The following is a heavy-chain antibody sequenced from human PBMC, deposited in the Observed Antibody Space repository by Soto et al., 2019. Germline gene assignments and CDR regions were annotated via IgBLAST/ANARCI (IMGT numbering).Heavy chain of an antibody. D-gene: IGHD6-13*01. Sequence: GGSLRLPCTASGFTFSSHAMTWVRQAPGKGLEWVSGLSDSGGSIYYADSVKGRFTISRDNSMNTLYLQMKTLRAEDTAVYYCAKVSSSWYADFFDLWGQGT. V-gene: IGHV3-23*01. CDR1: GFTFSSHA. CDR2: LSDSGGSI. J-gene: IGHJ4*02. CDR3: AKVSSSWYADFFDL.